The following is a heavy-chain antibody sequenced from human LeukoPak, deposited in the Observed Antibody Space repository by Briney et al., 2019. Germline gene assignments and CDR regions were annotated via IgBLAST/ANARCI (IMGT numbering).Heavy chain of an antibody. J-gene: IGHJ4*02. CDR2: INTNTGNP. CDR3: ARLYYDSSDYYSAFDY. CDR1: GYTFTSYA. Sequence: ASVEVSCKASGYTFTSYAMNWVRQAPGQGLEWMGWINTNTGNPTYAQGFTGRFVFSLDTSVSTAYLQISSLKAEDTAVYYCARLYYDSSDYYSAFDYGGQGTLVTVSS. D-gene: IGHD3-22*01. V-gene: IGHV7-4-1*02.